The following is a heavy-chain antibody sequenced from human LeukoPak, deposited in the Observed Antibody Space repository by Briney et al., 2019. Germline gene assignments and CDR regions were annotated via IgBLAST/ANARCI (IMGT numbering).Heavy chain of an antibody. J-gene: IGHJ5*02. CDR2: ISGSGGST. CDR1: GFTFSSYA. D-gene: IGHD4-17*01. Sequence: PGGSLRLSCAASGFTFSSYAMSWVRQAPGKGLEWVSAISGSGGSTYYADSVKGRFTISRDNSKNMLYLQMNSLRAEDTAVYYCAKGTTVTTGPFFNWFDPWGQGTLVTVSS. CDR3: AKGTTVTTGPFFNWFDP. V-gene: IGHV3-23*01.